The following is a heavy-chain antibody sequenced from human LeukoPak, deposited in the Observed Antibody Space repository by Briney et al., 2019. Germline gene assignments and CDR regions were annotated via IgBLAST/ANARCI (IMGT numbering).Heavy chain of an antibody. CDR1: GFTLSSYA. CDR3: AKVMKGSERLTMVRGVIIKTAGLYYMDV. D-gene: IGHD3-10*01. Sequence: PGGSLRLSCAASGFTLSSYAMSWVRQAPGMGLEWVSSISASGGSTNYADSVKGRFTISRDNSKNTVYLQMNSLRAEDTAVYYCAKVMKGSERLTMVRGVIIKTAGLYYMDVCGKGTTVTVSS. CDR2: ISASGGST. J-gene: IGHJ6*03. V-gene: IGHV3-23*01.